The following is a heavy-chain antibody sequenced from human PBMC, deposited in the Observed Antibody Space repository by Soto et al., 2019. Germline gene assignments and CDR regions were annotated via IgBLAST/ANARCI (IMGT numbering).Heavy chain of an antibody. CDR2: IYYSGST. D-gene: IGHD3-16*02. CDR3: ARTCDYVWGSYRCLDY. V-gene: IGHV4-61*01. J-gene: IGHJ4*02. CDR1: GGSISSSTYY. Sequence: SETLSLTCTVSGGSISSSTYYWSWIRQPPGKGLEWIGYIYYSGSTNYNPSLKSRVTISVDTSKNQFSLKLSSVTAADTAVYYCARTCDYVWGSYRCLDYWGQGTLVTVSS.